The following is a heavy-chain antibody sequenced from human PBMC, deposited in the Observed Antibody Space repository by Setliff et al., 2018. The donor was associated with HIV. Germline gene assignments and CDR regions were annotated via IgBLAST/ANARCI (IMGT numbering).Heavy chain of an antibody. Sequence: GASVKVSCKTSDYTFTKYAISWVRQAPGQGLEWMGWISAHNGNTNYAQRLKGRVTVTTDSSTNTVYLELGSLRSDDTAVYYCARHSDILTGHFDYWGQGTPVTVSS. CDR3: ARHSDILTGHFDY. CDR1: DYTFTKYA. D-gene: IGHD3-9*01. J-gene: IGHJ4*02. CDR2: ISAHNGNT. V-gene: IGHV1-18*01.